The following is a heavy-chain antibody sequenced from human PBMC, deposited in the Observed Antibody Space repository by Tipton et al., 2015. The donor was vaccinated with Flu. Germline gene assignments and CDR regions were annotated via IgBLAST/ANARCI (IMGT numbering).Heavy chain of an antibody. Sequence: TLSLTCSVSGGSISDYRWSWLRQSPEKGLEWIGYMYYSGYINYNPSLKSRVTISMDTSKKQFSLNLTSVTAADTATYYCARDSSGWYVFDYWGQGIPVTISS. V-gene: IGHV4-59*01. CDR2: MYYSGYI. D-gene: IGHD6-19*01. CDR1: GGSISDYR. CDR3: ARDSSGWYVFDY. J-gene: IGHJ4*02.